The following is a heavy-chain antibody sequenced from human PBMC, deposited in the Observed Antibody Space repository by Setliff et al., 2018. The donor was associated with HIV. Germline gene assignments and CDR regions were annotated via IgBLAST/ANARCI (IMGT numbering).Heavy chain of an antibody. D-gene: IGHD5-18*01. CDR3: ARGDTPMVIWGGYFDF. Sequence: ASVKVSCKASGYTFISYGISWVRQAPGQGLEWMGWISAYNGNTNYAQKFQGRVTITADESTSTAYMELSSLRSEDTAVYYCARGDTPMVIWGGYFDFWGQGTLVTVS. V-gene: IGHV1-18*01. CDR2: ISAYNGNT. CDR1: GYTFISYG. J-gene: IGHJ4*02.